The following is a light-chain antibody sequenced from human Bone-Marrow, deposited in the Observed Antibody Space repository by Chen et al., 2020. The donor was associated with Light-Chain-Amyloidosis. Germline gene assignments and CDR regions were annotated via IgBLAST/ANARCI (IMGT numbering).Light chain of an antibody. Sequence: SYVLTQPSSVSVAPGQTATIACGGNNIGSTSVHWYQQTPGQAPLLVVYDDSYRPTGIPERLSGSNSGNTATLTISRVEAGDEADYCCQVWDRSSDRPVFGGGTKLTVL. J-gene: IGLJ3*02. CDR3: QVWDRSSDRPV. V-gene: IGLV3-21*02. CDR1: NIGSTS. CDR2: DDS.